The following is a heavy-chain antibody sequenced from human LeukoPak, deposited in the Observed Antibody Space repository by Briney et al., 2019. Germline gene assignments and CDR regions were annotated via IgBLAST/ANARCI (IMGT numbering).Heavy chain of an antibody. V-gene: IGHV4-34*01. Sequence: PSETLSLTCAVYGGSFSGYYWSWIRRPPGKGLEWIGEINHSGSTNYNPSLKSRVTISVDTSKNQFSLKLSSVTVADTAVYYCASSGRVVTASRASFDIWGQGTMVTVSS. CDR1: GGSFSGYY. D-gene: IGHD2-21*02. CDR2: INHSGST. J-gene: IGHJ3*02. CDR3: ASSGRVVTASRASFDI.